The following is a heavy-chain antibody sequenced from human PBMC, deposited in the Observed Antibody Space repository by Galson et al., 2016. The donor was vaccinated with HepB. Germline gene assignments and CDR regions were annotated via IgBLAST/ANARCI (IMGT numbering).Heavy chain of an antibody. CDR1: GFTFSTYN. V-gene: IGHV3-48*01. J-gene: IGHJ1*01. CDR2: ISATGTTI. CDR3: AVYSFPIAAAGPARSLQH. Sequence: SLRLSCAASGFTFSTYNMNWVRQAPGKGLDWISYISATGTTIDYADSVKGRFIISRDNAKNTLYLQMNSLRAEDTAVYYCAVYSFPIAAAGPARSLQHWGQGTLVTVSS. D-gene: IGHD6-13*01.